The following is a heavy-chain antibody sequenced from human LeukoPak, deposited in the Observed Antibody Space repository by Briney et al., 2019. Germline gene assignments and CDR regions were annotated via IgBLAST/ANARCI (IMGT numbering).Heavy chain of an antibody. J-gene: IGHJ4*02. D-gene: IGHD6-13*01. CDR3: ARDIAPAGLFFDY. V-gene: IGHV3-7*01. Sequence: GGSLRLSCAASGFTLSSYWMSWVRQAPGKGLEWVANIKYDGSEKDYVDSVKGRFTTSRDNAKNSLYLQMNSLRAEDTAVYYCARDIAPAGLFFDYWGQGTLVTVSS. CDR1: GFTLSSYW. CDR2: IKYDGSEK.